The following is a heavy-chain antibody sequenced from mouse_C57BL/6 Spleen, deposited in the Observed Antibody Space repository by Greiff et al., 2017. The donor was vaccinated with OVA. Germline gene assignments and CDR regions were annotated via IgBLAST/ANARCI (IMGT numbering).Heavy chain of an antibody. CDR3: GTGPYYFDY. CDR2: IYPSDSET. J-gene: IGHJ2*01. V-gene: IGHV1-61*01. Sequence: QVQLQQPGAELVRPGSSVKLSCKASGYTFTSYWMDWVKQRPGQGLEWIGNIYPSDSETHYNQKFTDKATLTVDKSSSTAYMQLSSLTSEDSAVYYCGTGPYYFDYWGQGTTLTVSS. CDR1: GYTFTSYW. D-gene: IGHD4-1*01.